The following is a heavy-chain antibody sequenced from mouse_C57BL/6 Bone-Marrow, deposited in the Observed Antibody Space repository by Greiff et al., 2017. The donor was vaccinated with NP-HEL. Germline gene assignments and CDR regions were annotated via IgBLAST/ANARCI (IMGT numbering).Heavy chain of an antibody. V-gene: IGHV6-6*01. CDR1: GFTFSDAW. Sequence: EVMLVESGGGLVQPGGSMKLSCAASGFTFSDAWMDWVRQSPEKGLEWVAEIRNKANNHATYYAESVKGRFTISRDDSKSSVYLQMNSLRAEDTGIYYCTRPLTTNAMDYWGQGTSVTVSS. D-gene: IGHD1-1*01. CDR3: TRPLTTNAMDY. CDR2: IRNKANNHAT. J-gene: IGHJ4*01.